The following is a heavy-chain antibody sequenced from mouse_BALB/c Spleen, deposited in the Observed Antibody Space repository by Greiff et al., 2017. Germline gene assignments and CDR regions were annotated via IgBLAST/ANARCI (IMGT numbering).Heavy chain of an antibody. CDR3: ARWDTVVARGFDY. CDR1: GYTFTDYA. D-gene: IGHD1-1*01. V-gene: IGHV1S137*01. CDR2: ISTYYGDA. Sequence: VQLQQSGAELVRPGVSVKISCKGSGYTFTDYAMHWVKQSHAKSLEWIGVISTYYGDASYNQKFKGKATMTVDKSSSTAYMELARLTSEDSAIYYYARWDTVVARGFDYWGQGTTLTVSS. J-gene: IGHJ2*01.